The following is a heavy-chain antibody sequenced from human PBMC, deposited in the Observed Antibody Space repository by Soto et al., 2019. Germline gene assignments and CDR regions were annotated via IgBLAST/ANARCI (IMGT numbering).Heavy chain of an antibody. CDR1: GFTFSSYA. CDR2: ISYDGSNK. D-gene: IGHD6-13*01. CDR3: AGGTGPADSSRFDY. Sequence: QVQLVESGGGVVQPGRSLRLSCAASGFTFSSYAMHWVRQAPGTGLEWVAVISYDGSNKYYADSVKGRFTISRDNSKITPYLQMNSVRAEDTAVYYGAGGTGPADSSRFDYWGQGTLVTVSS. V-gene: IGHV3-30-3*01. J-gene: IGHJ4*02.